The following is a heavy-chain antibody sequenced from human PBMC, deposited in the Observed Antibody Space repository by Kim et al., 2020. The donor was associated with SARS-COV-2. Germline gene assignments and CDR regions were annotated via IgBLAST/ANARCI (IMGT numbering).Heavy chain of an antibody. CDR1: GGSISSYY. D-gene: IGHD3-9*01. V-gene: IGHV4-59*08. Sequence: SETLSLTCTVSGGSISSYYWSWIRQPPGKGLEWIGYIYYSGSTNYNPSLKSRVTISVDTSKNQFSLKLSSVTAADTAVYYCASHFDWLLPPAYWGQGTLVTVSS. CDR3: ASHFDWLLPPAY. CDR2: IYYSGST. J-gene: IGHJ4*02.